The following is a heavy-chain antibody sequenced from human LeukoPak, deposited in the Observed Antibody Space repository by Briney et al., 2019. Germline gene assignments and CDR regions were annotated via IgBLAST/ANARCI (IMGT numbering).Heavy chain of an antibody. Sequence: SETLSLTCSVSGGSLSPYYWSWIRQPAGEGLEWIGRIYTSGSTNYNPSLKSRVTISVDTSKNQFSLKLSSVTAADTAVYYCARTLYYYDSSGYYYGDAFDIWGQGTMVTVSS. V-gene: IGHV4-4*07. D-gene: IGHD3-22*01. CDR3: ARTLYYYDSSGYYYGDAFDI. J-gene: IGHJ3*02. CDR2: IYTSGST. CDR1: GGSLSPYY.